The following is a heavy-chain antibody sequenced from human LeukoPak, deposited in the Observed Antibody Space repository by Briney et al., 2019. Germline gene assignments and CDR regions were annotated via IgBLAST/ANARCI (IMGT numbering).Heavy chain of an antibody. V-gene: IGHV4-59*08. J-gene: IGHJ4*02. CDR3: ARSGSFRGYFDS. D-gene: IGHD3-10*01. Sequence: PSETLSLTCTVSGGSISSYYWSWIRQPPGKGLEWIGYIYYSGSTNYNPSLKSRVTISVDTSKNQFSLKMSSVTAADTAVYYCARSGSFRGYFDSWGQGTLVTISS. CDR2: IYYSGST. CDR1: GGSISSYY.